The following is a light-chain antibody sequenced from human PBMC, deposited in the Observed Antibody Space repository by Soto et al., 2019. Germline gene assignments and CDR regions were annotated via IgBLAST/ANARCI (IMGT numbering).Light chain of an antibody. V-gene: IGKV1-39*01. Sequence: DIQMTQSPSFLSASVGDRVTITCRASQAIHSYLNWYQQKPGKAPNLLIFATSTLQSGVPSRFSGSGSGTDFTLTISSLQPEDFATYYCQQRETFGPGTKVDIK. CDR3: QQRET. J-gene: IGKJ3*01. CDR2: ATS. CDR1: QAIHSY.